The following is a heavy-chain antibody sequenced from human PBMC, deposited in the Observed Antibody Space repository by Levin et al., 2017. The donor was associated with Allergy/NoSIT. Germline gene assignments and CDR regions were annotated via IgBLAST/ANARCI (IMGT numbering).Heavy chain of an antibody. CDR3: ARGRGYSYGYDY. J-gene: IGHJ4*02. V-gene: IGHV1-8*01. Sequence: TGESLKISCKASGYTFTSYDINWVRQATGQGLEWMGWMNPNSGNTGYAQKFQGRVTMTRNTSISTAYMELSSLRSEDTAVYYCARGRGYSYGYDYWGQGTLVTVSS. CDR2: MNPNSGNT. D-gene: IGHD5-18*01. CDR1: GYTFTSYD.